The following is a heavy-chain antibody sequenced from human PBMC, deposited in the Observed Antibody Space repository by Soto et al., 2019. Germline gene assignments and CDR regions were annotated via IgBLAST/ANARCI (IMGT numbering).Heavy chain of an antibody. J-gene: IGHJ4*02. CDR1: GYTFTSYG. Sequence: GASVKVSCKASGYTFTSYGISWVRQAPGQGLEWMGWISAYNGNTNYAQKLQGRVTMTTDTSTSTAYMELRSLRSDDTAVYYCARDKYYDFWSGQIDYWGQGTLVTVSS. D-gene: IGHD3-3*01. CDR2: ISAYNGNT. V-gene: IGHV1-18*01. CDR3: ARDKYYDFWSGQIDY.